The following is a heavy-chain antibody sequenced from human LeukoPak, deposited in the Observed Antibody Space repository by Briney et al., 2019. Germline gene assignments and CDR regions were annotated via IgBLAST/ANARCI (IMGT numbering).Heavy chain of an antibody. D-gene: IGHD4-11*01. CDR2: ISYSGST. J-gene: IGHJ4*02. CDR1: GGSISSSSYY. Sequence: SETLSLTCTVSGGSISSSSYYWGWIRQPPGKGLEWIGSISYSGSTYYNPSLSRRVTMPVGTSKNQFSLKLSSVPAADTDVYYCARAEITDYSRYWGQGIPVIVSS. V-gene: IGHV4-39*01. CDR3: ARAEITDYSRY.